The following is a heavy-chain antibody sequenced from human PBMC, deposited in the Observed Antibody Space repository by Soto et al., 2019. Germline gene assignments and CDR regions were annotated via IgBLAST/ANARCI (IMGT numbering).Heavy chain of an antibody. D-gene: IGHD2-15*01. CDR1: GASISVSYYY. CDR2: VFYTGFT. CDR3: ATSQKGYTGNYFDH. J-gene: IGHJ4*02. V-gene: IGHV4-39*01. Sequence: SETLSLTCAVSGASISVSYYYLAWLRQSPGKGPEWIGSVFYTGFTSYNPSLESRVSVSVDTSKSQFSLKLSAVTAADKAVYYCATSQKGYTGNYFDHWGQGALFTVSS.